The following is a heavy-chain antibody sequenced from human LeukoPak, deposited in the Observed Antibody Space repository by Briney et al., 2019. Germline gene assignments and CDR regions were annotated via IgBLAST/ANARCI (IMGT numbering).Heavy chain of an antibody. CDR1: GGSISSYY. J-gene: IGHJ6*02. D-gene: IGHD4-11*01. V-gene: IGHV4-59*01. CDR2: IYYSGST. Sequence: PSETLSLTCTVSGGSISSYYWSWIRQPPGKGLEWTGYIYYSGSTNYNPSLKSRVTISVDTSKNQFSLKLSSVTAADTAVYYCARDMTTVTTSPNYYYYYGMDVWGQGTTVTVSS. CDR3: ARDMTTVTTSPNYYYYYGMDV.